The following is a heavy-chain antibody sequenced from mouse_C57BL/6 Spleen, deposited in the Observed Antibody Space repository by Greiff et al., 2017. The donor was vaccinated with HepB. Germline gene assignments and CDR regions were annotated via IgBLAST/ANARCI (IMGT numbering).Heavy chain of an antibody. CDR1: GYTFTNYW. V-gene: IGHV1-63*01. J-gene: IGHJ2*01. CDR3: ARGNYYGSSSYYFDY. D-gene: IGHD1-1*01. CDR2: IYPGGGYT. Sequence: QVHVKQSGAELVRPGTSVKMSCKASGYTFTNYWIGWAKQRPGHGLEWIGDIYPGGGYTNYNEKFKGKATLTADKSSSTAYMQFSSLTSEDSAIYYCARGNYYGSSSYYFDYWGQGTTLTVSS.